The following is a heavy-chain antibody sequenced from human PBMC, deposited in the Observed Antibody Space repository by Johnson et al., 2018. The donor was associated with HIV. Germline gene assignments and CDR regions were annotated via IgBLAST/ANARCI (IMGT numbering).Heavy chain of an antibody. CDR1: GFTFDDYA. CDR2: ISWNSGNI. J-gene: IGHJ3*02. CDR3: TKGRGSGWLNDALDI. Sequence: VQLVESEGGLVQPGRSLRLSCTVSGFTFDDYAMHWVRQAPGKGLEWVSSISWNSGNIHYADSLKGRFTISRDNAKNSLYLQMNSLKTEDTAFYYCTKGRGSGWLNDALDIWGQGTMVTVSS. D-gene: IGHD6-19*01. V-gene: IGHV3-9*01.